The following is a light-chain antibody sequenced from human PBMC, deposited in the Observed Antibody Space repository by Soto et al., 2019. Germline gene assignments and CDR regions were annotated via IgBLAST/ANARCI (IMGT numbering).Light chain of an antibody. CDR3: QQYGSSPRT. CDR2: DAS. V-gene: IGKV3-20*01. J-gene: IGKJ1*01. Sequence: EIVLTQSPGTLSLSPVERATHSCRASQSVSSSALAWYQQKRGQAPRLLIHDASSRATGIPDRFSGSGSGTDFTLTISRLEPEDFAVYYCQQYGSSPRTFGQGTKVDIK. CDR1: QSVSSSA.